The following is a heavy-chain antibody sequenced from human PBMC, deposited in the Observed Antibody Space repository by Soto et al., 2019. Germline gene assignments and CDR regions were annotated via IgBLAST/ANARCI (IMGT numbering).Heavy chain of an antibody. D-gene: IGHD3-3*01. Sequence: SETLSLTCTVSGGSISTYYWSWIRQRPGKGLEWIGYIYLSASTYYNPSLKSRVTISVDTSKNQFSLKLSSVTAADTAVYYCASSPETYYDFWSGIAVPYYGMDVWGQGTTVTVSS. CDR3: ASSPETYYDFWSGIAVPYYGMDV. CDR2: IYLSAST. J-gene: IGHJ6*02. CDR1: GGSISTYY. V-gene: IGHV4-59*06.